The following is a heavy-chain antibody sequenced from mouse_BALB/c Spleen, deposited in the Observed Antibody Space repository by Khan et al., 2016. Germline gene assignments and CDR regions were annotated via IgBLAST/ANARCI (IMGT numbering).Heavy chain of an antibody. J-gene: IGHJ2*01. V-gene: IGHV7-3*02. CDR1: GFTFTDYY. CDR3: ARDMRGNYFDY. Sequence: EVELVESGGGLVQPGGSLRLSCATSGFTFTDYYMSWVRQPPGKALEWLGFIRNKANGYTTEYSASVKGRFTISRDNSQSSLYLQMNTLRAEDSATYYCARDMRGNYFDYWGQGTTLTVSS. CDR2: IRNKANGYTT.